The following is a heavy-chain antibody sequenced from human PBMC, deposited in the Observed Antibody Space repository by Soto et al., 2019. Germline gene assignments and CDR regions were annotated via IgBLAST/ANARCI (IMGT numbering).Heavy chain of an antibody. J-gene: IGHJ3*02. V-gene: IGHV3-23*01. CDR2: ISGSGGST. D-gene: IGHD1-26*01. CDR1: GFTFSSYA. CDR3: AKDSYSGSYLEYPPHDAFDI. Sequence: EVQLLESGGGLVQPGGSLRLSCAASGFTFSSYAMSWVRQAPGKGLEWVSAISGSGGSTYYADSVKGRFTISRDNSKNTLYLQMNSLRAEDTAVYYCAKDSYSGSYLEYPPHDAFDIWGQGTMVTVSS.